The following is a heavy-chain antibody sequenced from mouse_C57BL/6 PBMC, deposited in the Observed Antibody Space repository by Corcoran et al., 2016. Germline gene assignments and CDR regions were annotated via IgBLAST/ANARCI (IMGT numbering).Heavy chain of an antibody. CDR2: IFPGSGST. CDR1: GYTFTDYY. Sequence: QVQLQQSGPELVKPGASVKISCKASGYTFTDYYLNWVKQRPGQGLKWIGWIFPGSGSTYYNEKFKGKATLTVDKSSSTAYMLLSSLTSEDSAVYFCARRGDGYYDAMDYWGQGTSVTVSS. V-gene: IGHV1-75*01. J-gene: IGHJ4*01. D-gene: IGHD2-3*01. CDR3: ARRGDGYYDAMDY.